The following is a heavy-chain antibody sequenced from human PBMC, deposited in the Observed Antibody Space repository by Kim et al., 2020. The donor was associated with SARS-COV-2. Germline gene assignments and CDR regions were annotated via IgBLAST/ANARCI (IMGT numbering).Heavy chain of an antibody. CDR2: NTM. Sequence: NTMFYADSVKGRFTISRDNARNSLYLQMNSLRDEDTAVYYCVRDRGFEYWGQGTLVTVSS. CDR3: VRDRGFEY. J-gene: IGHJ4*02. V-gene: IGHV3-48*02.